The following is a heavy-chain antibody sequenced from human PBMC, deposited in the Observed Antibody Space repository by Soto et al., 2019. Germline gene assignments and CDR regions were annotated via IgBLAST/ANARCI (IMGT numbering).Heavy chain of an antibody. CDR2: ISSSSSTI. Sequence: PGGSLRLSCAASGFTFSSYSMNWVRQAPGKGLEWVSYISSSSSTIYYADSVKGRFTISRDNSKNTLYLQMNSLRAEDTAVYYCASSGSGWYLYWGQGTLVTVSS. CDR1: GFTFSSYS. V-gene: IGHV3-48*01. D-gene: IGHD6-19*01. J-gene: IGHJ4*02. CDR3: ASSGSGWYLY.